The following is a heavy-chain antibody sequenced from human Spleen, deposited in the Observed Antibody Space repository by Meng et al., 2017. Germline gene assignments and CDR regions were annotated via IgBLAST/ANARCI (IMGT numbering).Heavy chain of an antibody. CDR2: INPSGDAR. Sequence: ASVKVSCKASGYTFTNYYMHWVRQAPGQGLEWMAIINPSGDARSYADNFQGRVTVTRDTSTSPVYMELTSLRSEDTAVYYCARDLEEGGEGPNYFGYWGQGTLVTVSS. V-gene: IGHV1-46*01. J-gene: IGHJ4*02. D-gene: IGHD3-16*01. CDR1: GYTFTNYY. CDR3: ARDLEEGGEGPNYFGY.